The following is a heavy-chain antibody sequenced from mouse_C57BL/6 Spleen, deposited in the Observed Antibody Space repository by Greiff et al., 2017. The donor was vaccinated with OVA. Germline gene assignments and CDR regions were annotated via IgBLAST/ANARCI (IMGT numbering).Heavy chain of an antibody. CDR2: ISSGSSTI. Sequence: EVQVVESGGGLVKPGGSLKLSCAASGFTFSDYGMHWVRQAPEKGLEWVAYISSGSSTIYYADTVKGRFTISRDNAKNTLFLQMTSLRSEDTAMYYCATGYYGNWYFDVWGTGTTVTVSS. D-gene: IGHD1-1*01. V-gene: IGHV5-17*01. CDR3: ATGYYGNWYFDV. CDR1: GFTFSDYG. J-gene: IGHJ1*03.